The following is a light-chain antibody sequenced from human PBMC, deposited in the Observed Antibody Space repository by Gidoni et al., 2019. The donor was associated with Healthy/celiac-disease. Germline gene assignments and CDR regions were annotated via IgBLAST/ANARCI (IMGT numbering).Light chain of an antibody. V-gene: IGKV3-15*01. Sequence: EIVMTQSPATRSVAPGERATISCRASQSVSSNLAWYQQKPGQAPRLLIYGASTRAPGIPARFSGSGSGTEFTLTISSLQSEDFAVYYCQQYNNWPRTFGPGTKVDIK. CDR3: QQYNNWPRT. CDR2: GAS. CDR1: QSVSSN. J-gene: IGKJ3*01.